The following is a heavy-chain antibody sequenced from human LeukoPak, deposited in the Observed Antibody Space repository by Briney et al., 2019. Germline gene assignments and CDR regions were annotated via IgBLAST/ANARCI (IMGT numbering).Heavy chain of an antibody. CDR1: GGSISSYY. D-gene: IGHD1-7*01. Sequence: SETLSLTCTVSGGSISSYYWSWIRQPPGKGLEWIGYFYYSGSANYNPSLKSRVTISVDTSKNQFSLNLSSVTAADTAVYYCARSEGNYNWYFDLWGRGTLVTVSS. CDR3: ARSEGNYNWYFDL. CDR2: FYYSGSA. J-gene: IGHJ2*01. V-gene: IGHV4-59*01.